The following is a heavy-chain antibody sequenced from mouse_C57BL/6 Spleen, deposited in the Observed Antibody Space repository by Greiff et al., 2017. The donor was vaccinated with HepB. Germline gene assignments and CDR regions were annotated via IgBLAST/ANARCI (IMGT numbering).Heavy chain of an antibody. D-gene: IGHD2-4*01. CDR2: INYDGSST. CDR1: GFTFSDYY. CDR3: ARVYYDYLYWYFDV. Sequence: EVKLVESEGGLVQPGRSMKLSCTASGFTFSDYYMAWVRQVPEKGLEWVANINYDGSSTYYLDSLKSRFIISRDNAKNILYLQMSSLKSEDTATYYCARVYYDYLYWYFDVWGTGTTVTVSS. V-gene: IGHV5-16*01. J-gene: IGHJ1*03.